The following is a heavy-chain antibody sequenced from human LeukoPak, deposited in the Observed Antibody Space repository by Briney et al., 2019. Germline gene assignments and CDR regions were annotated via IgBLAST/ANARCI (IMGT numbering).Heavy chain of an antibody. CDR1: GFTFDDYA. CDR3: AKGTEIVGTAPLDS. J-gene: IGHJ4*02. D-gene: IGHD5-12*01. Sequence: PGRSLRLSCAASGFTFDDYAMHWVRQVPGKGLEWVSGISWNSGTIGYGDSVKGRFSISSDNAKNSLHLQMNSLRPDDTALYYCAKGTEIVGTAPLDSWGQGTLVTVSS. CDR2: ISWNSGTI. V-gene: IGHV3-9*01.